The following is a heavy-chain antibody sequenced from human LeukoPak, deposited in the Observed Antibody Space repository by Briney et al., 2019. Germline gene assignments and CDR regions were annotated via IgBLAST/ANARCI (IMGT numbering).Heavy chain of an antibody. CDR2: IRSKAYGGTT. D-gene: IGHD3-22*01. CDR3: TRAYYYDSSGYYPPVY. Sequence: PGGSLRLSCTASGFTFGDYAMSWFRQAPGKGLEWVGFIRSKAYGGTTEYAASVKGRFTISRDDSKSIAYLQMNSLKTEDTAVYYCTRAYYYDSSGYYPPVYWGQGTLVTVSS. V-gene: IGHV3-49*03. CDR1: GFTFGDYA. J-gene: IGHJ4*02.